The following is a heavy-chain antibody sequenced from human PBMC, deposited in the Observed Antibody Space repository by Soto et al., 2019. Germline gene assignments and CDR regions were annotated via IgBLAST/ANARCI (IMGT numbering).Heavy chain of an antibody. J-gene: IGHJ6*02. V-gene: IGHV3-30-3*01. CDR2: ISYDGSNK. D-gene: IGHD2-8*01. CDR3: ARTKNPKWDYYCMDV. Sequence: QVQLVESGGGVVQPGRSLRLSCAASGFTFSSYAMHWVRQAPGKGLEWVAVISYDGSNKYYADSVKGRFTISRDNSKNTLYLQMNSLRAEDTAVYYCARTKNPKWDYYCMDVWGQGTTVTVSS. CDR1: GFTFSSYA.